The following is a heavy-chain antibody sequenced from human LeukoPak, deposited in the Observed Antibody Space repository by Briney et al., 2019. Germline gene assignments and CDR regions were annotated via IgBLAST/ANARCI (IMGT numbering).Heavy chain of an antibody. V-gene: IGHV3-23*01. Sequence: GGSLRLSCAASGFTFSNYAMSWVRQAPGKGLEWVSAITGGGVSTYYTDSVRGRFTISRDNSKNTLYLRMNSLRDDDTAVYYCAKKRSSGPGDFDLWGRGTLVTVSS. CDR1: GFTFSNYA. D-gene: IGHD6-19*01. J-gene: IGHJ2*01. CDR2: ITGGGVST. CDR3: AKKRSSGPGDFDL.